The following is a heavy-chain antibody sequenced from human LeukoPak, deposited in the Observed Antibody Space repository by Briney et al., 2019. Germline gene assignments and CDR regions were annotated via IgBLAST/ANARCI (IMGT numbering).Heavy chain of an antibody. V-gene: IGHV4-59*01. CDR1: GGSISSYF. J-gene: IGHJ4*02. D-gene: IGHD1-26*01. Sequence: PSETLSLTCTVSGGSISSYFWSWIRQPPGKGLEWLGYIYYSGTTNYNPSLKSRVTISVDTSKNQFSLRLSSVTAADTAVYYCARIVGATFYFDYWGQGTLVTVSS. CDR3: ARIVGATFYFDY. CDR2: IYYSGTT.